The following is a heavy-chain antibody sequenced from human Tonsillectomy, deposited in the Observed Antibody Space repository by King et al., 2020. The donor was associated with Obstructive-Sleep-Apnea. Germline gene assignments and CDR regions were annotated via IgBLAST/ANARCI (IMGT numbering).Heavy chain of an antibody. CDR1: GGSISSYY. J-gene: IGHJ6*02. V-gene: IGHV4-59*01. CDR2: IYYIGST. CDR3: ARESSRGYYYYYGMDV. Sequence: QLQESGPGLVKPSETLSLTCTVSGGSISSYYWSWIRQPPGKGLEWIGYIYYIGSTNYNPSLKSRVTISVATSKNQFSLKLGSVTAADTAVYYWARESSRGYYYYYGMDVWGQGTTVTVSS.